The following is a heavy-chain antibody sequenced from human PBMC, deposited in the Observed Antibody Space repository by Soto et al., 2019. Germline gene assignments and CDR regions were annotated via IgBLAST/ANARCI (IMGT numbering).Heavy chain of an antibody. V-gene: IGHV4-34*01. D-gene: IGHD6-6*01. CDR3: ARRVLYSSSYYYYYYGMDV. CDR2: INHSGST. CDR1: GGSFSGYY. J-gene: IGHJ6*02. Sequence: KSSETLSLTCAVSGGSFSGYYWSWIRQPPGKGLEWIGEINHSGSTNYNPSLKSRVTISVDTSKNQFSLKLSSVTAADTAVYYCARRVLYSSSYYYYYYGMDVWGQGTTVTVSS.